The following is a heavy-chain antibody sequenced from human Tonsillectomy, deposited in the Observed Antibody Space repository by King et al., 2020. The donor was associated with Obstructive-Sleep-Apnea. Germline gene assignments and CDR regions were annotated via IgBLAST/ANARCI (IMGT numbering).Heavy chain of an antibody. CDR2: VDYTGTS. CDR1: GVSITRGVYY. CDR3: ARDDGDGGIYAFDI. J-gene: IGHJ3*02. Sequence: VQLQESGPGLVKPSQTLSLTCTVSGVSITRGVYYWNWIRQYPGKGLGWIGSVDYTGTSYYTSSLKRRVPISADMSKNQVTLKLTSVTAAATAVYFCARDDGDGGIYAFDIWGQGTMVTVSS. D-gene: IGHD4-23*01. V-gene: IGHV4-31*03.